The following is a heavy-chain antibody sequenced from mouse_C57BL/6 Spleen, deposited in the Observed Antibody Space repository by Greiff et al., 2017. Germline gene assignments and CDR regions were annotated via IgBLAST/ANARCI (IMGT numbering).Heavy chain of an antibody. D-gene: IGHD2-2*01. Sequence: EVQLQQSGGGLVQPGGSMKLSCAASGFTFSDAWMDWVRQSPEKGLEWVAEIRNKANNHATYYAESVKGRFTISRDDSKSGVYLQMNSLRAEDTGIYYCTRPGGYDYFDYWGQGTTLTVSS. CDR2: IRNKANNHAT. CDR1: GFTFSDAW. J-gene: IGHJ2*01. V-gene: IGHV6-6*01. CDR3: TRPGGYDYFDY.